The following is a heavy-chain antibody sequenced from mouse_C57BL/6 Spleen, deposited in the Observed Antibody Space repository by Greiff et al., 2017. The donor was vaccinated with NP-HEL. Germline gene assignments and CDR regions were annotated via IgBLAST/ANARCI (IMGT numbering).Heavy chain of an antibody. Sequence: EVQLVESVAELVRPGASVKLSCTASGFNIKNTYMHWVKQRPEQGLEWIGRIDPANGNTKYAPKFQGKATLTADKSSSTAYMQLSSLTSEDSAVYYCAHYYGSLDYWGQGTTLTVSS. V-gene: IGHV14-3*01. J-gene: IGHJ2*01. D-gene: IGHD1-1*01. CDR3: AHYYGSLDY. CDR2: IDPANGNT. CDR1: GFNIKNTY.